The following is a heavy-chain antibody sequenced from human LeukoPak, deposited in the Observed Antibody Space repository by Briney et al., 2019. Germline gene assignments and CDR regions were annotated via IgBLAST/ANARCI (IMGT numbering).Heavy chain of an antibody. V-gene: IGHV3-23*01. CDR1: GFTFSMYN. CDR3: VKERDRGIEVADDFDY. CDR2: INDRGGYI. J-gene: IGHJ4*02. D-gene: IGHD6-19*01. Sequence: GGSLRLFCEASGFTFSMYNMAWVRQAPGKGLEWVSVINDRGGYIQDADSVKGRFTISRDNSQNTLFLQMNSLRDEDTAVYYCVKERDRGIEVADDFDYWGQGTLVTVSS.